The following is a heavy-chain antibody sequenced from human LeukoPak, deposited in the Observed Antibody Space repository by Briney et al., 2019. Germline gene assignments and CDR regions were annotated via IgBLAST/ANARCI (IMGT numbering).Heavy chain of an antibody. V-gene: IGHV4-30-4*01. Sequence: SQTLSLTCTVSGGSINNGGYYWSWIRQHPGKGLEWIGYIYYSGSTYYNPSLKSRVTISVDTSKNQFSLKLSSVTAADTAVYYCAGGNYYDSSGYSSWGQGTLVTVSS. D-gene: IGHD3-22*01. CDR2: IYYSGST. CDR1: GGSINNGGYY. J-gene: IGHJ5*02. CDR3: AGGNYYDSSGYSS.